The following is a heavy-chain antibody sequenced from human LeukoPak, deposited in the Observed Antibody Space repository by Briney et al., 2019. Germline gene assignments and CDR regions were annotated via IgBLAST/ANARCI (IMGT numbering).Heavy chain of an antibody. Sequence: GASVKVSCKASGYTFTSYGISWVRQAPGQGLEWMGWISAYNGNTIYAQKFQGRVTMTEDTSTDTAYMELSSLRSEDTAVYYCATAADAGLGSGSLLYMDVWGKGTTVTISS. CDR1: GYTFTSYG. V-gene: IGHV1-18*01. CDR2: ISAYNGNT. D-gene: IGHD3-10*01. CDR3: ATAADAGLGSGSLLYMDV. J-gene: IGHJ6*03.